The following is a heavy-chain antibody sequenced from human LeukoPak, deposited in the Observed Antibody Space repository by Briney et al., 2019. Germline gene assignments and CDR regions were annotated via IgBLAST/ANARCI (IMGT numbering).Heavy chain of an antibody. CDR1: GFIFSSYA. Sequence: GGALRLSCAASGFIFSSYAMSWVRQAQGKGVELVSAISGSGGITVYADSVKGRFTISRDNSKNMLYLQMSSLRAEDTAVYYCAKDSYSGSGSYTYGTFDYWGQGTLVTVSS. V-gene: IGHV3-23*01. CDR2: ISGSGGIT. CDR3: AKDSYSGSGSYTYGTFDY. J-gene: IGHJ4*02. D-gene: IGHD3-10*01.